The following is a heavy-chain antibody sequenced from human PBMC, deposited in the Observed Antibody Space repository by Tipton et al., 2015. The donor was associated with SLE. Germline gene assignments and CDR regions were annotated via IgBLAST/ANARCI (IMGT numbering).Heavy chain of an antibody. CDR3: ARSRAEYHYAMDV. V-gene: IGHV3-30*04. CDR1: GFTFNSYA. CDR2: ISYDGSTK. J-gene: IGHJ6*02. Sequence: SLRLSCAASGFTFNSYAVHWVRQAPGKGVGGGAVISYDGSTKYYADSVKGRFTISRDNSKNTLYLQMNSLRAEDTGVYYCARSRAEYHYAMDVWGQGTTVTVSS.